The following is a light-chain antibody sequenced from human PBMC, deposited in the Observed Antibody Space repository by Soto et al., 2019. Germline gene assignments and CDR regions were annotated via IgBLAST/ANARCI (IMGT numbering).Light chain of an antibody. Sequence: EIVLTQSPGTLSLSQGERAALSCRASQSFISSYLAWYQQKPGQAPRLLIYGASSRATGIPDRFSGSGSGTDFTLTISRLEPEDFAVYYCQQYGSSPWTFGQGTKVDIK. V-gene: IGKV3-20*01. CDR3: QQYGSSPWT. CDR1: QSFISSY. J-gene: IGKJ1*01. CDR2: GAS.